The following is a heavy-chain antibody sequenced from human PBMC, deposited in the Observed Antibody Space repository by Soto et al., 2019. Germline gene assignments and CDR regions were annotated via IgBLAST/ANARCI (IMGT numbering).Heavy chain of an antibody. V-gene: IGHV1-2*02. J-gene: IGHJ4*02. D-gene: IGHD2-2*01. CDR3: ARGGDIVVIPATPAY. Sequence: QVQLVQSGAEVKKPGASVKVSCKASGYTFIAYYMHWVRQAPGQGLEWMGWINPNSGGTSFAQKFQDRVTMTRDTSISTAYMELSRLRSDDTAVYYCARGGDIVVIPATPAYWGQGTLVTVSS. CDR2: INPNSGGT. CDR1: GYTFIAYY.